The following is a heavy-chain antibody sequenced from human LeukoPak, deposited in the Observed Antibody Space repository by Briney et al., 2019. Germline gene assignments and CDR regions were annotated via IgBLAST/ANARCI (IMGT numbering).Heavy chain of an antibody. CDR1: GGSFSGYY. CDR3: ARGWRSITIFGVVMGAGFDY. Sequence: PSETLSLTCAVFGGSFSGYYWSWIRQPPGKGLEWIGEINHSGSTNYNPSLKSRVTISVDTSKNQFSLKLSSVTAADTAVYYCARGWRSITIFGVVMGAGFDYWGQGTLVTVSS. J-gene: IGHJ4*02. D-gene: IGHD3-3*01. V-gene: IGHV4-34*01. CDR2: INHSGST.